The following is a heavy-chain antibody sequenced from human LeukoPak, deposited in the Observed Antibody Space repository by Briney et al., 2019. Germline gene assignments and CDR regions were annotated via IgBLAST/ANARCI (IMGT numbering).Heavy chain of an antibody. J-gene: IGHJ6*02. CDR1: GDSVSSNSAA. CDR3: AREESATMVRGVPYHYGMDV. Sequence: SQTLSLTCAISGDSVSSNSAAWHWIRQSPSRGLEWLGRTYYRSKWYNDYAVSVKGRITINPDTSKNQFSLKVSSVTAADTAVYYCAREESATMVRGVPYHYGMDVWGQGTTVTVSS. V-gene: IGHV6-1*01. D-gene: IGHD3-10*01. CDR2: TYYRSKWYN.